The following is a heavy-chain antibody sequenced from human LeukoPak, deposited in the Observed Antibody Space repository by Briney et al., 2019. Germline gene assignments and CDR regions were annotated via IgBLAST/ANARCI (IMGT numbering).Heavy chain of an antibody. CDR1: GFNFANHA. CDR3: VREDTPATANY. V-gene: IGHV3-23*01. Sequence: GGSLRLSCAASGFNFANHAMSWVRQTPGKGRKWVSAISGGGDITYYADSVTGRFTISRDNSKDTLFLQMHSLRPGDTAVYYCVREDTPATANYWGQGTLVTISS. CDR2: ISGGGDIT. J-gene: IGHJ4*02. D-gene: IGHD2-21*02.